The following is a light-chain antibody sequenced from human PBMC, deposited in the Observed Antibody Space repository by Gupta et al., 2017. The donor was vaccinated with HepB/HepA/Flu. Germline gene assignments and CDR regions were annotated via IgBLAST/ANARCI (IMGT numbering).Light chain of an antibody. J-gene: IGKJ3*01. Sequence: DIQMTQSPSSLSASVGDRVTITCQASQDISSFLAWYQQRPGKAPNLLIYDASNLETGVPSRFSGRGSVTDFTLTISSLQPEDIATYYCQQEDDFPITFGHGTKVDIK. V-gene: IGKV1-33*01. CDR3: QQEDDFPIT. CDR1: QDISSF. CDR2: DAS.